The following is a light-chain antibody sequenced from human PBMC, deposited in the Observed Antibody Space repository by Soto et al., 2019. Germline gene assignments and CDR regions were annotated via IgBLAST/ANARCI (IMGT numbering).Light chain of an antibody. CDR3: QQYGSSPPRT. CDR1: QSVSSSY. V-gene: IGKV3-20*01. CDR2: GAS. Sequence: EIVLTQSPGTLSLSPGERATLSCRASQSVSSSYLAWYQQKPGQAPRLLIYGASSRATGIPDRFRGSGSRTDFTLTISRLEPEDFAVYYCQQYGSSPPRTFGQGTKVEIK. J-gene: IGKJ1*01.